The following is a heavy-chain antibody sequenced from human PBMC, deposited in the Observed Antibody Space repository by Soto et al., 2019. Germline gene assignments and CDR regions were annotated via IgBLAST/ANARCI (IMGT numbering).Heavy chain of an antibody. CDR1: GGTFSRST. CDR3: AGIQYHYDTGGRPPAGR. Sequence: QVQLLQSGAEVKRPGSSVKVSCKASGGTFSRSTITWVRQAPGQGLEWMGRIIPILGVANSAQKFQGRVTLPADTSMTIAYMELSSLRSDDTAIYYCAGIQYHYDTGGRPPAGRWGQGTLVTVSS. V-gene: IGHV1-69*02. CDR2: IIPILGVA. J-gene: IGHJ3*01. D-gene: IGHD3-22*01.